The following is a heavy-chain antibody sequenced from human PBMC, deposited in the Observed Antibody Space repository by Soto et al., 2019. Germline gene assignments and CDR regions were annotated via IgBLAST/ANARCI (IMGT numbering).Heavy chain of an antibody. CDR1: GFTFSSYS. CDR3: AKSTTPYYGSDFDY. J-gene: IGHJ4*02. Sequence: HPGGSLRLSCAASGFTFSSYSMNWVRQAPGKGLEWVSDISGSGGSTYYADSVKGRFTISRDNSKNTLYLQMNSLRAEDTAVYYCAKSTTPYYGSDFDYWGQGTLVTVSS. D-gene: IGHD3-10*01. V-gene: IGHV3-23*01. CDR2: ISGSGGST.